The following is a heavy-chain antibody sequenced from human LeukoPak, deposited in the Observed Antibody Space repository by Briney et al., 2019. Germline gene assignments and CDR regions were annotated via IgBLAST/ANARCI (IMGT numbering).Heavy chain of an antibody. D-gene: IGHD3-22*01. CDR2: IYYSGGT. J-gene: IGHJ3*02. V-gene: IGHV4-59*08. Sequence: SETLSLTCTVSGGSISSYYWSWIRQPPGKGPEWIGYIYYSGGTNYNPSLKSRVTISVDTSKNQFSLKLSSVTAADTAVYYCARRSYYYDSSGYYFDAFDIWGQGTMVTVSS. CDR3: ARRSYYYDSSGYYFDAFDI. CDR1: GGSISSYY.